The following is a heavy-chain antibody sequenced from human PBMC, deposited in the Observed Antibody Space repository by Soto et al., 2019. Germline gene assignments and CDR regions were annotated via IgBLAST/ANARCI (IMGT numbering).Heavy chain of an antibody. CDR3: AREPLGYCSGGSCPEADAFDI. D-gene: IGHD2-15*01. V-gene: IGHV3-66*01. Sequence: EVQLVESGGGLVQPGGSLRLSCAASGFTVSSNYMSWVRQAPGKGLEWVSVIYSGGSTYYADSVKGRFTISRDNSKNTLYLQMNSLRAEDTAVYYCAREPLGYCSGGSCPEADAFDIWGLGTMVTDSS. CDR1: GFTVSSNY. CDR2: IYSGGST. J-gene: IGHJ3*02.